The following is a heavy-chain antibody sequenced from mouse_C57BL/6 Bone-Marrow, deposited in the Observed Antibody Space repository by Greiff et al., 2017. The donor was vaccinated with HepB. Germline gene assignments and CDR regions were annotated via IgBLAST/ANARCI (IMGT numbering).Heavy chain of an antibody. V-gene: IGHV1-69*01. Sequence: QVQLQQPGAELVMPGASVKLSCKASGYTFPSYWMHWVKQRPGQGLEWIGEIDPSDSYTNYNQKFKGKSTLTVDKSSSTAYMQLSSLTSEDSAVYYCARSKAYYSNGFAYWGQGTLVTVSA. CDR3: ARSKAYYSNGFAY. J-gene: IGHJ3*01. D-gene: IGHD2-5*01. CDR2: IDPSDSYT. CDR1: GYTFPSYW.